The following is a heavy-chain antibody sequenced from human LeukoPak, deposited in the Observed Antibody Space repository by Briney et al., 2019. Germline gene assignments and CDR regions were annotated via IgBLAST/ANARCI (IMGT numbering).Heavy chain of an antibody. J-gene: IGHJ4*02. D-gene: IGHD6-19*01. CDR3: AKVFGYSSGYNY. V-gene: IGHV3-23*01. CDR1: GFTFSSHA. Sequence: GGSLRLSCAASGFTFSSHAMSWVRQAPGKGLEWVSAISGSGGSTYYADSVKGRFTISRDNSKNTLYLQMNSLRAEDTAVYYCAKVFGYSSGYNYWGQGTLVTVSS. CDR2: ISGSGGST.